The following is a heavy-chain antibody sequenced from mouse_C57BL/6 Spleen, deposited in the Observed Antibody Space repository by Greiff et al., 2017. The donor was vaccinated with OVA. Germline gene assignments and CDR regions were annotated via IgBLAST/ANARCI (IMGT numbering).Heavy chain of an antibody. CDR1: GYTFTSYW. CDR2: IDPSDSYT. D-gene: IGHD2-1*01. Sequence: VQLQQPGAELVKPGASVKLSCKASGYTFTSYWMQWVKQRPGQGLEWIGEIDPSDSYTNYNQKFKGKATLTVDTSSSTAYMQLSSLTSEDSAVYYWTRRRATGGNHGDWYFDVWGTGTTVTVSS. CDR3: TRRRATGGNHGDWYFDV. V-gene: IGHV1-50*01. J-gene: IGHJ1*03.